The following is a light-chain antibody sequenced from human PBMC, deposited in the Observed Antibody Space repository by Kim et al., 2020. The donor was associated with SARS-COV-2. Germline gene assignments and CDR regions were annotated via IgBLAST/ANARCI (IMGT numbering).Light chain of an antibody. CDR2: GTS. J-gene: IGKJ4*01. V-gene: IGKV3-20*01. CDR3: NQSSSSPQT. CDR1: QTVSNSF. Sequence: EVVLTQSPGTLSLSPGERATLSCRASQTVSNSFLAWYQQRPGQAPRLLLFGTSSRATGVPDRFSGSGSGTDFTLTISKLEPEDFAVYYGNQSSSSPQTFGGGTKVDIK.